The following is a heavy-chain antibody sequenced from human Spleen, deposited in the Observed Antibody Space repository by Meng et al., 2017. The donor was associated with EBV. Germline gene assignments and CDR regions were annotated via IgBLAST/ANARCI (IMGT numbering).Heavy chain of an antibody. CDR3: ARSLEAAATKDFDY. Sequence: QLTLRESGPTLVKPTQTLTLTCTFSGFSLTTSGVGVGWIRQPPGKALEWLALIYWDDDKRYSPSLKSRLTITKDTSKNQVVLTMTNMDPVDTATYYCARSLEAAATKDFDYWGQGTLVTVFS. D-gene: IGHD6-13*01. V-gene: IGHV2-5*02. CDR1: GFSLTTSGVG. CDR2: IYWDDDK. J-gene: IGHJ4*02.